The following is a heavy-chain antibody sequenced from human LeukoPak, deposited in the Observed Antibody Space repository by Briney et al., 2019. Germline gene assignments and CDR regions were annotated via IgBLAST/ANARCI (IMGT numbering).Heavy chain of an antibody. J-gene: IGHJ4*02. V-gene: IGHV3-20*04. CDR1: GFTFDDYG. CDR2: IDWNGGST. CDR3: ARDVGWELFDY. Sequence: SGGSLRLSCAASGFTFDDYGMSWVRQAPGKGLEWVSGIDWNGGSTGYADSVKGRFTISRDNAKNSLYLQMNSLRAEDTALYYCARDVGWELFDYWGQGTLVTVSS. D-gene: IGHD1-26*01.